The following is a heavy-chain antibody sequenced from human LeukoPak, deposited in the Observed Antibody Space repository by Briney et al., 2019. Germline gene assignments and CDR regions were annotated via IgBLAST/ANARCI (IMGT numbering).Heavy chain of an antibody. D-gene: IGHD5-24*01. Sequence: GASVKVSCKASGYTFSSYGISWVRQAPGQGLEWMGWISAYDGNTDYAQNLQGRVTMTTDTSTSTAYMELRSLRSDDTAVYYCARDFVEMATTYFDYWGQGTLVTVSS. V-gene: IGHV1-18*01. J-gene: IGHJ4*02. CDR2: ISAYDGNT. CDR1: GYTFSSYG. CDR3: ARDFVEMATTYFDY.